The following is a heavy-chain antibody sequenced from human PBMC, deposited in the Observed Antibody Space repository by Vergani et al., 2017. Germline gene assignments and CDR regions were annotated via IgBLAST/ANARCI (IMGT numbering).Heavy chain of an antibody. Sequence: QVQLVQSGSELKKPGASVKVSCQASESTFSDYNIHWVRQAPGQGLQWMGWISPKTGDTDYLQRFQDRVTMTRDASTKTVYLKMTRLTSDDTAIYYCAXSWNFGRRDWFDSWGPGTLVTVSS. J-gene: IGHJ5*01. CDR1: ESTFSDYN. CDR2: ISPKTGDT. V-gene: IGHV1-2*02. D-gene: IGHD3-10*01. CDR3: AXSWNFGRRDWFDS.